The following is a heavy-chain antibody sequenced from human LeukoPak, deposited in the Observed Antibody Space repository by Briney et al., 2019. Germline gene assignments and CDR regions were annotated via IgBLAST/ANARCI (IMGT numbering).Heavy chain of an antibody. CDR2: IHYTGRT. D-gene: IGHD1-26*01. J-gene: IGHJ4*02. Sequence: SETLSLTCTVSGGSISGHYWSWIRQPPGKGLEWIGYIHYTGRTDYSPSLKSRVSLSVDLSKNQFSLELTSVTPEDTAVYYCARGYYPQVSGSYKYYFDYWGQGTLVTVSS. CDR3: ARGYYPQVSGSYKYYFDY. CDR1: GGSISGHY. V-gene: IGHV4-59*11.